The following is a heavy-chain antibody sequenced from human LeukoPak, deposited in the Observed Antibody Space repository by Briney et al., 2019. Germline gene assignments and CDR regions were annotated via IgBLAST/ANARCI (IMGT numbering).Heavy chain of an antibody. J-gene: IGHJ4*02. CDR3: ARDLRAFRDGYKNPNYYLDY. D-gene: IGHD5-24*01. CDR2: FSAYNGNT. Sequence: GASVKVSCKASGYTFTSYGISWVRQAPGQGLEWMGWFSAYNGNTKYAQKLQGRVTMTTDTSTRTAYMGLRSLRSDDTAVYYCARDLRAFRDGYKNPNYYLDYWGQGTLVTVSS. V-gene: IGHV1-18*01. CDR1: GYTFTSYG.